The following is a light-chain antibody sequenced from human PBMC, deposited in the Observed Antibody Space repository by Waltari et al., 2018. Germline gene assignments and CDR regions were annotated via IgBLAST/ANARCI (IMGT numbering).Light chain of an antibody. J-gene: IGLJ2*01. V-gene: IGLV2-14*03. CDR2: DVT. Sequence: QSALTQPASVSGSPGQSLTISCSGLGSAGGAPASVSWHQHPPDKAPQVIIYDVTHRPSGVSDRFSASKSANTASLTISRLQPEDEADYYCSSQTLDGLVLFGGGTRLTVL. CDR3: SSQTLDGLVL. CDR1: GSAGGAPAS.